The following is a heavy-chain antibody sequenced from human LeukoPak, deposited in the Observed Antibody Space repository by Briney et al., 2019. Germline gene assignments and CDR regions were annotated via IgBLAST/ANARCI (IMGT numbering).Heavy chain of an antibody. D-gene: IGHD3-22*01. V-gene: IGHV4-59*08. CDR2: IYYSGST. Sequence: SETLSLTCIVSGGSISSYYWSWIRQPPGKGLEWIGYIYYSGSTNYNPSLKSRVTISVDTSKSQFSLKLSSVTAADTAVYYCARHRPTLGYYYFDYWGQGTLVTVSS. CDR3: ARHRPTLGYYYFDY. CDR1: GGSISSYY. J-gene: IGHJ4*02.